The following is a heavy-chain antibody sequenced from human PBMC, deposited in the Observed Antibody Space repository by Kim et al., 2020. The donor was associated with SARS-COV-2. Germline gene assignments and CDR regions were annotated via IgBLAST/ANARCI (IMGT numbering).Heavy chain of an antibody. D-gene: IGHD4-17*01. J-gene: IGHJ5*02. CDR3: ARARTTVTPSYWFDP. CDR2: IWYDGSNK. V-gene: IGHV3-33*08. Sequence: GGSLRLSCAASGFTFSSYGMHWVRQAPGKGLEWVAVIWYDGSNKYYADSVKGRFTISRDNSKNTLYLQMNSLRAEDTAVYYCARARTTVTPSYWFDPWGQGTLVTVSS. CDR1: GFTFSSYG.